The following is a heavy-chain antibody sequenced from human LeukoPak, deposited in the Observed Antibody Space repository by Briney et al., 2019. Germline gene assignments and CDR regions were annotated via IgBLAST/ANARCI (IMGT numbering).Heavy chain of an antibody. CDR2: IVVGSGNT. D-gene: IGHD3-22*01. J-gene: IGHJ3*02. V-gene: IGHV1-58*01. Sequence: SVRVSCKASGFIFSRSAVQWVRQARGQRLEWIGWIVVGSGNTNYAQKFQERVTMTRDMSTGTAYMELSSLRSEDTAVYYCAAGNYYDSSGYYPYAFDIWGQGTMVTISS. CDR1: GFIFSRSA. CDR3: AAGNYYDSSGYYPYAFDI.